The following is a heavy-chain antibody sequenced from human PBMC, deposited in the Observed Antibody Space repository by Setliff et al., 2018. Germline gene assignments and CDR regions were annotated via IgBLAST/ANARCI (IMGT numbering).Heavy chain of an antibody. CDR2: ISAYNGDT. V-gene: IGHV1-18*01. J-gene: IGHJ4*02. CDR1: GYTFTNYG. Sequence: ASVKVSCKASGYTFTNYGINWVRQAPGQRLEWVGWISAYNGDTNYAQKFQGRVTMTTDRSTSTAYMELRSLKSDDTAVYYCARCLPFLFGYDRKEIVVKPPAASLDYWGQGTQVTVSS. CDR3: ARCLPFLFGYDRKEIVVKPPAASLDY. D-gene: IGHD5-12*01.